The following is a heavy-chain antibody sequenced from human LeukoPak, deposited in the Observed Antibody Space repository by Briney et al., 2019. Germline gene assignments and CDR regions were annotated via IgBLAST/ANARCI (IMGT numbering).Heavy chain of an antibody. CDR3: AKASFDYQYYFDY. D-gene: IGHD3-9*01. Sequence: GGSLRLSCAASGFTFSTYGIHCVRQAPGKGLEWVAVISYDGSNKYYADSVKGRFTISRDNSKNTLSLQMNSLRAEDTAVYYCAKASFDYQYYFDYWGQGTLVTVSS. J-gene: IGHJ4*02. CDR1: GFTFSTYG. V-gene: IGHV3-30*18. CDR2: ISYDGSNK.